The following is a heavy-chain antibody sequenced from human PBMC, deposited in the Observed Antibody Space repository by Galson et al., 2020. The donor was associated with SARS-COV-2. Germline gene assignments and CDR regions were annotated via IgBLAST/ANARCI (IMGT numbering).Heavy chain of an antibody. Sequence: GESLKISCAASGFTFSNHDMHWVRQAPGKGLEWVAVISYDGINKDYVDSVKGRFIISRENSKKTLYLQMNSLTVEDTAVYYCAKADGSRSNWYFDLWGRGTLVTVSS. J-gene: IGHJ2*01. CDR3: AKADGSRSNWYFDL. D-gene: IGHD3-10*01. CDR2: ISYDGINK. CDR1: GFTFSNHD. V-gene: IGHV3-30*18.